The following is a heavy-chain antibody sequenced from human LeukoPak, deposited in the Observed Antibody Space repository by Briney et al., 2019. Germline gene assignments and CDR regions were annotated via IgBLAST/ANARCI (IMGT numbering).Heavy chain of an antibody. CDR2: ISGSGGRT. Sequence: GGSLRLSCAASGFTFSNYAMSWVRQAPGKGLEWVAAISGSGGRTYYADSVKGRFTSSRDNSKNPLYLEMNRLRAEDTAVYYCAKAWGYYYVSSGYWKDWGQGTLVTVSS. D-gene: IGHD3-22*01. J-gene: IGHJ4*02. CDR3: AKAWGYYYVSSGYWKD. CDR1: GFTFSNYA. V-gene: IGHV3-23*01.